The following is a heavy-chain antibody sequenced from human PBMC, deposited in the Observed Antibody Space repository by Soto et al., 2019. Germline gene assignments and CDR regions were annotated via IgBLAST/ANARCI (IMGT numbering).Heavy chain of an antibody. J-gene: IGHJ2*01. CDR3: AKDPWTDWYFDI. CDR1: GFTFSSYA. CDR2: ISGSGGST. V-gene: IGHV3-23*01. Sequence: SLRLSWSASGFTFSSYAMSLVRHTPVKGLEFFSAISGSGGSTYYADSVKGRFTISRDNSKNTLYLQMNSLRAEDTAVYYFAKDPWTDWYFDIWGRGTLVTVSS. D-gene: IGHD2-21*02.